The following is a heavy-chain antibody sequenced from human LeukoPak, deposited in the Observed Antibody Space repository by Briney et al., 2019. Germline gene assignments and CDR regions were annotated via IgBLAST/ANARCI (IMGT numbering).Heavy chain of an antibody. CDR3: VRGGASFANWRYYFHF. CDR1: GGSVSSGDYY. Sequence: SETLSLTCTVSGGSVSSGDYYWSWIRQPPGKGLEWIGYVSYSGSTNYNPSLKSRVTISQDTSKNQFSLKLSSVTAADTALYYCVRGGASFANWRYYFHFWGQGILVTVSS. V-gene: IGHV4-61*08. CDR2: VSYSGST. D-gene: IGHD1-1*01. J-gene: IGHJ4*02.